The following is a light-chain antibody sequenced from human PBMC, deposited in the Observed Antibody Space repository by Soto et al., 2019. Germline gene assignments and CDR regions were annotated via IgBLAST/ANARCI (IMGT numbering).Light chain of an antibody. J-gene: IGLJ1*01. Sequence: QSALSQPAYVSGSPGQSITISCTGTSSDVGGYKYVSWYQQQPGKAPKLMIFEVSNRPSGVSNRFSGAKSGDTASLTISGLQAEDEAEYYCSSYTRSSIPVFGTGTKLTVL. V-gene: IGLV2-14*01. CDR2: EVS. CDR1: SSDVGGYKY. CDR3: SSYTRSSIPV.